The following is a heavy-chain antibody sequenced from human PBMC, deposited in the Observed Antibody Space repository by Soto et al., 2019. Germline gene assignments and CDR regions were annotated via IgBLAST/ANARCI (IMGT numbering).Heavy chain of an antibody. CDR2: ISASGGST. CDR3: AKDRGGFARGWEYYDF. J-gene: IGHJ4*02. V-gene: IGHV3-23*01. Sequence: GGALRVACAASGFALISYTMSWVRETRRRGLEWVSSISASGGSTYYGDSLKGRFTISKDNSKSALNLHIKSLGVEDSAVYYCAKDRGGFARGWEYYDFWGQGTQVTVSS. CDR1: GFALISYT. D-gene: IGHD6-19*01.